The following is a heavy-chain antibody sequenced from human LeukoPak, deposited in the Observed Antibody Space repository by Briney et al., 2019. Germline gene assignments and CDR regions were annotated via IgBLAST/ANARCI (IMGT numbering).Heavy chain of an antibody. J-gene: IGHJ4*02. CDR1: GYTFTTYG. CDR3: AREMEYYYDSSGYYVY. CDR2: ISAYNGNT. Sequence: ASVKVSCKASGYTFTTYGISWVRQAPGQGLEWMGWISAYNGNTNYAQKFQGIVTMTTDTSTSTAYMELRSLRSDDTAVYYCAREMEYYYDSSGYYVYWGQGTLVTVSS. D-gene: IGHD3-22*01. V-gene: IGHV1-18*01.